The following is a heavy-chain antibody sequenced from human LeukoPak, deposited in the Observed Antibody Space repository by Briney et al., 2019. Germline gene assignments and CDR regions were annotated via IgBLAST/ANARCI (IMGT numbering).Heavy chain of an antibody. Sequence: PGGSLRLSCTASGFTFSSYGMHWVRQAPGKGLEWVAVISYDGSNKYYADSVKGRFTISRDNSKNTLYVQMNSLRAEDTAVYHCAKTLRDLEWLTGELDVWGQGTAVTVSS. CDR3: AKTLRDLEWLTGELDV. CDR2: ISYDGSNK. D-gene: IGHD3-3*01. V-gene: IGHV3-30*18. J-gene: IGHJ6*02. CDR1: GFTFSSYG.